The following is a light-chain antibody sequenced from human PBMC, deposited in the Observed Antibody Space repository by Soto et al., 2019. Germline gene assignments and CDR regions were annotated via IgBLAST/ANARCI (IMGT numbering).Light chain of an antibody. CDR1: SSNIGAGYD. CDR3: QSYDSSLRGSL. V-gene: IGLV1-40*01. J-gene: IGLJ2*01. CDR2: ANR. Sequence: QPVLTKPPSVSAAPGQRVTISCTGSSSNIGAGYDVHWYQHLPGTAPKLLIYANRGRPSGVPDRFSGSKSGTSASLGITGVQDEDEADYYCQSYDSSLRGSLFGGGTKLTVL.